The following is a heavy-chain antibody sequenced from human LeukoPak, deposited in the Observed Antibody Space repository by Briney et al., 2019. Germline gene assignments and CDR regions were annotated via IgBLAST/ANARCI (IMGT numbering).Heavy chain of an antibody. Sequence: ASVKVSCKASGYTFMSYGIHWLRQAPGQGLEWMGWSSVYNGNTNYAQKFQGRVTMTTDTTTSTAYMELRTLMSDDTAVYYCAKGRRVDADDHFDYWGQGTLVTVSS. CDR1: GYTFMSYG. D-gene: IGHD1-1*01. CDR3: AKGRRVDADDHFDY. V-gene: IGHV1-18*01. CDR2: SSVYNGNT. J-gene: IGHJ4*02.